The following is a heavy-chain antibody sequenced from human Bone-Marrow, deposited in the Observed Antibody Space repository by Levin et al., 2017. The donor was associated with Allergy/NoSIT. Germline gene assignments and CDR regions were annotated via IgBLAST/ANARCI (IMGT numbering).Heavy chain of an antibody. V-gene: IGHV3-48*02. D-gene: IGHD3-22*01. CDR2: ITSSGDGT. CDR3: ARDPARGYYDSSGYSGDH. J-gene: IGHJ4*02. CDR1: GFTFRHYT. Sequence: GGSLRLSCAASGFTFRHYTMNWVRQAPGRGLEWVSCITSSGDGTYYADSVKGRFTISRDNAKNSLYLQLNRLRDEDTAMYYCARDPARGYYDSSGYSGDHWGQGTLVTVSS.